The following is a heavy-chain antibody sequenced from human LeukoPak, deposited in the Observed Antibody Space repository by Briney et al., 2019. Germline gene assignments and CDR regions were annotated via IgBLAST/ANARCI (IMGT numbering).Heavy chain of an antibody. V-gene: IGHV1-18*01. J-gene: IGHJ4*02. D-gene: IGHD2/OR15-2a*01. CDR3: AKTGTFLDYLDS. CDR1: GYTFTSYG. CDR2: ISGFNGNT. Sequence: ASVTVSCKASGYTFTSYGISWVRQAPGQGLEWMGWISGFNGNTVYAQKVQGRVTVTTDTSTNTAYMELRSLKSDDTAVYYCAKTGTFLDYLDSWGQGTLVTVSS.